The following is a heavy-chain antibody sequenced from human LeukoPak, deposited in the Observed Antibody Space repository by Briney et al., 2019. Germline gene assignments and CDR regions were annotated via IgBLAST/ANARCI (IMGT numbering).Heavy chain of an antibody. V-gene: IGHV4-34*01. CDR1: GGSFSGYY. CDR3: ARRGSSRRHPSDT. CDR2: INHSGST. Sequence: PSETLSLTCAVYGGSFSGYYWSWIRQPPGKGLEWIGEINHSGSTNYNPSLKSRVTISVGTSKNQFSLKLSSVTAADTAVYYCARRGSSRRHPSDTWGQGTMVTVSS. D-gene: IGHD2-2*01. J-gene: IGHJ3*02.